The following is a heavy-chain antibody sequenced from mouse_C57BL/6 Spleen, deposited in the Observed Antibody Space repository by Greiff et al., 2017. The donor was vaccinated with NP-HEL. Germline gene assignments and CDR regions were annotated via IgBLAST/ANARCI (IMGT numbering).Heavy chain of an antibody. CDR3: APIYYDYSWFAY. CDR2: ISYDGSN. J-gene: IGHJ3*01. D-gene: IGHD2-4*01. CDR1: GYSITSGYY. Sequence: VQLQQSGPGLVKPSQSLSLTCSVTGYSITSGYYWNWIRQFPGNKLEWMGYISYDGSNNYNPSLKNRISITRDTSKNQFFLKLNSVTTEDTATYYCAPIYYDYSWFAYWGQGTLVTVSA. V-gene: IGHV3-6*01.